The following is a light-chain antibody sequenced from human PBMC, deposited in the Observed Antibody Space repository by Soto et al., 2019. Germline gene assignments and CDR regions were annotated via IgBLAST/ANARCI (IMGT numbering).Light chain of an antibody. CDR2: DAS. J-gene: IGKJ1*01. CDR3: QVRDVWPT. Sequence: IVLTQSPATLSLSPGERAALSCRASQSVSTSLAWYQHKPGQAPRLIIYDASKRAPGLPVRFSGSGSGTDFTLTISSLEPEDFAVYYCQVRDVWPTFGQGTKVEIK. CDR1: QSVSTS. V-gene: IGKV3-11*01.